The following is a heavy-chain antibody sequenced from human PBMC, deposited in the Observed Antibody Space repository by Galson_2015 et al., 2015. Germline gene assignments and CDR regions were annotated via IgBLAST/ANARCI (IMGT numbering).Heavy chain of an antibody. CDR1: GDSVSSDGAA. CDR2: TYYRSKWYN. CDR3: VRGNYAMDV. J-gene: IGHJ6*02. V-gene: IGHV6-1*01. Sequence: CAISGDSVSSDGAAWNWIRQSPSRGLEWLGRTYYRSKWYNEYAVSVKSRIAVSPVTSKNQFSLQLNSVTPEDTAIYYCVRGNYAMDVWGRGTTVTVSS.